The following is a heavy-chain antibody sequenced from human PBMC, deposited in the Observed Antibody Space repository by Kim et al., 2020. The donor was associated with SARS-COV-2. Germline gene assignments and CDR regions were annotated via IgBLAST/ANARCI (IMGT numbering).Heavy chain of an antibody. CDR1: GFTFSSYG. D-gene: IGHD3-10*01. CDR2: IWYDGSNK. CDR3: AKDFGSGSYYGMDV. V-gene: IGHV3-33*06. J-gene: IGHJ6*02. Sequence: GGSLRLSCAASGFTFSSYGMHWVRQAPGKGLEWVAVIWYDGSNKYYADSVKGRFTISRDNSKNTLYLQMNSLRAEDTAVYYCAKDFGSGSYYGMDVWGQGTTVTVSS.